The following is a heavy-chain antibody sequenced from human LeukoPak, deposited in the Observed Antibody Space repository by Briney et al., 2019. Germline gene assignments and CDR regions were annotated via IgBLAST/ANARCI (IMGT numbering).Heavy chain of an antibody. CDR3: ARDSMITFGGVLVTGVFDY. J-gene: IGHJ4*02. Sequence: PGGSLRLSCAASGFTFSSYARHWVRQAPGKGLEWVAVISYDGSNKYYADSVKGRFTISRDNSKNTLYLQMNSLRAEDTAVYYCARDSMITFGGVLVTGVFDYWGQGTLVTVSS. D-gene: IGHD3-16*02. CDR1: GFTFSSYA. V-gene: IGHV3-30*04. CDR2: ISYDGSNK.